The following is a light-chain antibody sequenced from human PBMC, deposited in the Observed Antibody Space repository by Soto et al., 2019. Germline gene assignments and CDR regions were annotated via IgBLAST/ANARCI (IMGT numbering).Light chain of an antibody. CDR1: SSDVGGYNY. CDR3: HSYDSSLRVV. J-gene: IGLJ2*01. CDR2: GTT. Sequence: SALTQPASVSGSPGQSITISCTGTSSDVGGYNYVSWYQQHPGKAPKLLIYGTTNRPSGVPDRFSGSKSATSASLAITGLQAEDEADYYCHSYDSSLRVVFGGGTKLTVL. V-gene: IGLV2-14*01.